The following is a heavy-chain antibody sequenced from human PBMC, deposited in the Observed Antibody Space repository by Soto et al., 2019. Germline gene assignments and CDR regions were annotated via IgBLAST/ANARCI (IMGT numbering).Heavy chain of an antibody. Sequence: SETLSLTCTVSGGSISSYCWSWIRQPPGKGLEWIGYIYYSGSTNYNPSLKSRVTISVDTSKNQFSLKLSSVTAADTAVDYCARITRGGLGVATPPTPGGPAPGGRETRVPVSS. V-gene: IGHV4-59*01. CDR1: GGSISSYC. CDR2: IYYSGST. D-gene: IGHD5-12*01. CDR3: ARITRGGLGVATPPTPGGPAP. J-gene: IGHJ5*02.